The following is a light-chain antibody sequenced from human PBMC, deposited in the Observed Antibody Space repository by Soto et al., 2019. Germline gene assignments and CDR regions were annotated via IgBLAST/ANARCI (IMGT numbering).Light chain of an antibody. J-gene: IGLJ3*02. CDR3: CLYTATFSV. Sequence: QSVLTQPASMSGSPGQSITISCIETIRYFGTKKFFSWYQQHPGKAPKLIIYEGTKRPSGVSDRFSGSKSVNTASLTLSGLQAEDEADYFCCLYTATFSVFGGGTKVTVL. CDR2: EGT. V-gene: IGLV2-23*01. CDR1: IRYFGTKKF.